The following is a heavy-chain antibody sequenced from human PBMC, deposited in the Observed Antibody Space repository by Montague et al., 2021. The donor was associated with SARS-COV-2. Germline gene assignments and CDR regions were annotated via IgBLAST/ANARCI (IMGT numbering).Heavy chain of an antibody. CDR3: ARDSPHFDFWRGHYGDKYYMDI. J-gene: IGHJ6*03. CDR1: GDSITSKTHY. CDR2: LLTSGAT. Sequence: TLSLTCTVSGDSITSKTHYWDWVRQPAGKGLEWIGRLLTSGATNFXXXVKSRLTISRDTSKNEFYLKLSSVTAADTAVYYCARDSPHFDFWRGHYGDKYYMDIWGKGTTVTVS. V-gene: IGHV4-61*02. D-gene: IGHD3-3*01.